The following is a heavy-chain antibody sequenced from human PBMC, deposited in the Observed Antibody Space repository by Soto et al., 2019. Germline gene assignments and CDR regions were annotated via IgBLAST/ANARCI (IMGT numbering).Heavy chain of an antibody. V-gene: IGHV4-59*01. CDR2: IYDTGISGYTPST. Sequence: SKTMSLTCTVSGGSITSSYWSWIRRPPGKGLEWIAYIYDTGISGYTPSTSYNPSLKSRVTMSVDTSKSQFSLKLTSVTAADTAAYYWARVEDAFFSYGLEGWGQGITVTVSS. J-gene: IGHJ6*02. CDR1: GGSITSSY. CDR3: ARVEDAFFSYGLEG.